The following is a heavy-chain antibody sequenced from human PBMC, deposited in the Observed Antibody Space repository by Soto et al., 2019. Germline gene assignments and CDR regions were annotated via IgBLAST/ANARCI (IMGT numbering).Heavy chain of an antibody. V-gene: IGHV1-18*04. Sequence: AASVKVSCKTAGYTFTRFGITWLRQAPGQGLEWMGWISPYSGNTKYAQKFQGRVTITSDKSTSTVYMDLRGLRSDDTATYYCAKAHTTGSGRFDPWGQGTLVTVSS. CDR3: AKAHTTGSGRFDP. CDR1: GYTFTRFG. D-gene: IGHD1-1*01. CDR2: ISPYSGNT. J-gene: IGHJ5*02.